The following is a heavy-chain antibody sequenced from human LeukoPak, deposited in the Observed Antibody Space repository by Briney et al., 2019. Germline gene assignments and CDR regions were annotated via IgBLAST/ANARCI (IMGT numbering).Heavy chain of an antibody. CDR3: VRGTHFYDVSGYFAS. CDR2: IFYTGDS. D-gene: IGHD3-22*01. Sequence: PSETLSLTCTVSGVSSSSSYWSWIRQPPGKGLEWIGYIFYTGDSNHNPSFKSRVSISLDTSKDQISLKLSSVTAADTGVYFCVRGTHFYDVSGYFASWGRGTQVIVSS. V-gene: IGHV4-59*08. J-gene: IGHJ4*02. CDR1: GVSSSSSY.